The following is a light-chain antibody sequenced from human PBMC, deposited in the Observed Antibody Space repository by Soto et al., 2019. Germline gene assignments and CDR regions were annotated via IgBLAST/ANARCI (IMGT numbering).Light chain of an antibody. CDR3: QQYNNWPPIT. V-gene: IGKV3-15*01. CDR1: QSVSSN. CDR2: GAS. J-gene: IGKJ5*01. Sequence: EIVLTQSPVTLSLSPGEGATLSCRASQSVSSNLAWYQQKPGQAPRLLIYGASTRATGIPARFSGSGSGTEFTLTISSLQSEDFAVYYCQQYNNWPPITFGQGTRLEIK.